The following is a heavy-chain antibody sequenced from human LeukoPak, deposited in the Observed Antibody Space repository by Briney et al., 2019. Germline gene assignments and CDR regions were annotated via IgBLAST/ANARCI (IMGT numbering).Heavy chain of an antibody. CDR3: ASRFGSGWYLAFDI. J-gene: IGHJ3*02. D-gene: IGHD6-19*01. CDR1: GFTFSDYY. Sequence: GGSLRLSCAASGFTFSDYYMSWIRQAPGKGLEWVSYISSSGSTIYHADSVKGRFTISRDNAKNSLYLQMNSLRAEDTAVYYCASRFGSGWYLAFDIWGQGTMVTVSS. CDR2: ISSSGSTI. V-gene: IGHV3-11*01.